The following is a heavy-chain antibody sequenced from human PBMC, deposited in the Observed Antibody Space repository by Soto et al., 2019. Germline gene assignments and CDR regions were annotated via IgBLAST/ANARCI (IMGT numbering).Heavy chain of an antibody. V-gene: IGHV3-23*01. Sequence: PGGSLRLSCAASGFTFSSYAMSWVRQAPGKGLEWVSAISGSGGSTYYADSVKGRFTISRDNSKNTLYLQMNSLRAEDTAVYYCAKCRGYSSSSVFRYYYYGMDVWGRGTTVTVSS. J-gene: IGHJ6*02. CDR3: AKCRGYSSSSVFRYYYYGMDV. D-gene: IGHD6-6*01. CDR2: ISGSGGST. CDR1: GFTFSSYA.